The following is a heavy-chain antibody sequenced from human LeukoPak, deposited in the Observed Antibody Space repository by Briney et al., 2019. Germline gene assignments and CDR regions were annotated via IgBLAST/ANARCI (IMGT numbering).Heavy chain of an antibody. CDR1: GYTFTGYY. Sequence: ASVKVSCKASGYTFTGYYMHWVRQAPGQGLEWMGWISTYNGNTNYAQKLQGRVTMTTDTSTSTAYMELRSLRSDGTAVYYCARDPHEFSSGWSHFHYWGQGTLVTVSS. CDR3: ARDPHEFSSGWSHFHY. CDR2: ISTYNGNT. V-gene: IGHV1-18*04. D-gene: IGHD6-19*01. J-gene: IGHJ4*02.